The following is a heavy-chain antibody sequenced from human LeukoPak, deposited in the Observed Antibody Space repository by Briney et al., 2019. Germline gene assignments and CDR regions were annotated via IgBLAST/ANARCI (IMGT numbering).Heavy chain of an antibody. CDR3: AGRIYSSSWYSVDYFDY. J-gene: IGHJ4*02. Sequence: GESLKISCKGSGYSFTSYCIGWVRQMPGKGLEWMGIIYPGDSDTRYSPSFQGQVTISADKSISTAYLQWSSLKASDTAMYYCAGRIYSSSWYSVDYFDYWGQGTMVTVSS. CDR1: GYSFTSYC. CDR2: IYPGDSDT. D-gene: IGHD6-13*01. V-gene: IGHV5-51*01.